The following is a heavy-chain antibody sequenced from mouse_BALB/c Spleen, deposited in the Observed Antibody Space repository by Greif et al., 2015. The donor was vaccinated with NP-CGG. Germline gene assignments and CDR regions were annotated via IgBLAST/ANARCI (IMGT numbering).Heavy chain of an antibody. J-gene: IGHJ4*01. CDR3: ARDALWSPYAMDY. CDR1: GFTFTDYY. D-gene: IGHD1-1*02. Sequence: EVHLVESGGGLVQPGGSLRLSCATSGFTFTDYYMSWVRQPPGKALEWLGFIRNKANGYTTEYSASVKGRFTISRDNSQGILYLQMNTLRAEDSATYYCARDALWSPYAMDYWGQGTSVTVSS. V-gene: IGHV7-3*02. CDR2: IRNKANGYTT.